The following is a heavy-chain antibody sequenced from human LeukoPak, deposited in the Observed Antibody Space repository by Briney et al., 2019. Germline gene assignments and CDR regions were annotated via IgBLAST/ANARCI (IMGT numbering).Heavy chain of an antibody. CDR3: ARDPSSWYYYYMDV. D-gene: IGHD6-13*01. Sequence: GGSLRLSCAASGFTFSSYGMSWVRQAPGKGLEWVANIKQDGSEKYYVDSVKGRFTISRDNAKNSLYLQMNSLRAEDTAVYYCARDPSSWYYYYMDVWGKGTTVTVSS. J-gene: IGHJ6*03. CDR2: IKQDGSEK. V-gene: IGHV3-7*01. CDR1: GFTFSSYG.